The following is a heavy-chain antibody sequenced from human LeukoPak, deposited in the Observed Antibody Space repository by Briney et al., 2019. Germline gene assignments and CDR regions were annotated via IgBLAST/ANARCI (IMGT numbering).Heavy chain of an antibody. D-gene: IGHD2-21*02. CDR1: GGSISSYY. CDR3: AGAGCGGDCWPDYYYGMDV. Sequence: PSETLSLTCTASGGSISSYYWSWIRQPPGKGLEWIGYIYYSGSTNYNPSLKSRVTISVDTSKNQFSLKLSSVTAADTAVYYCAGAGCGGDCWPDYYYGMDVWGQGTTVTVSS. J-gene: IGHJ6*02. V-gene: IGHV4-59*01. CDR2: IYYSGST.